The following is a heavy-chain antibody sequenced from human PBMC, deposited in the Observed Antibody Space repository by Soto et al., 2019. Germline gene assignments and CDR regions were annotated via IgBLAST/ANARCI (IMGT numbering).Heavy chain of an antibody. Sequence: GGSLRLSCAASGFTFSSYAMSWVRQAPGKGLEWVSAISGSGGSTYYADSVKGRFTTSRDDSKNLVYLQMESLRTEDTAVYYCVRDTYFSDSSSYTRCFDFWGQGALVTVSS. CDR2: ISGSGGST. CDR1: GFTFSSYA. CDR3: VRDTYFSDSSSYTRCFDF. D-gene: IGHD3-22*01. J-gene: IGHJ4*02. V-gene: IGHV3-23*01.